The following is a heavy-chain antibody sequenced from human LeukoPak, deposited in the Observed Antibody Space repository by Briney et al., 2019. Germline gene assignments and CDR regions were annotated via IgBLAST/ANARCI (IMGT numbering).Heavy chain of an antibody. J-gene: IGHJ4*02. CDR1: GVSITSSSYN. CDR3: ARIVDSSGYPPIYYFDY. Sequence: SETLSLTCTVSGVSITSSSYNWGWIRQPPGKGLEWIGSIYYSGNTFYNPSLKSRVTISVDTSKNQFSLKLSSVTAADTAVYYCARIVDSSGYPPIYYFDYWGQGTLVTVSS. CDR2: IYYSGNT. V-gene: IGHV4-39*07. D-gene: IGHD3-22*01.